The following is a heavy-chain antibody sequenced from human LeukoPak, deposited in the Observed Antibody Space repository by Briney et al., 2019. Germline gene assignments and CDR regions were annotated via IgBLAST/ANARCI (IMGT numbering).Heavy chain of an antibody. V-gene: IGHV3-30*18. CDR1: GFAFSDYG. CDR3: AKSNSGWYVPPSD. D-gene: IGHD6-19*01. J-gene: IGHJ4*02. Sequence: PRGSLRLSCAVSGFAFSDYGMHWVRQAPGKGLEWLAVISYDGSNAYYADSVKGRFTISRDNSKNTLSLQMNSLRAEDTAVYYCAKSNSGWYVPPSDWGQGTLVSVSS. CDR2: ISYDGSNA.